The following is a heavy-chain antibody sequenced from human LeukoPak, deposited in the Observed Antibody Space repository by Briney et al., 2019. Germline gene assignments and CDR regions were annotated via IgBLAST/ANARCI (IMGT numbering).Heavy chain of an antibody. D-gene: IGHD2-2*01. Sequence: SETLSLTCAVYGGSFSGYYWSWIRQPPGKGLEWIGEINHSGSTNYNPSLKSRVTISADTSKNQFSLKLSSVTAADTAVYYCARGARDIVVVPAAKPWFDPWGQGTLVTVSS. CDR1: GGSFSGYY. V-gene: IGHV4-34*01. CDR2: INHSGST. J-gene: IGHJ5*02. CDR3: ARGARDIVVVPAAKPWFDP.